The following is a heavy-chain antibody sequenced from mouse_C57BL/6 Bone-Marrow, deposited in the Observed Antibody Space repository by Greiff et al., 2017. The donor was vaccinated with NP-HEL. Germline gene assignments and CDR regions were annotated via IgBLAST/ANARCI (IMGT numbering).Heavy chain of an antibody. CDR1: GFSLTSYG. Sequence: VQLQQSGPGLVQPSQSLSITCTVSGFSLTSYGVHWVRQSPGKGLEWLGVIWSGGSTDYNAAFISRLSISKDNSKSQVFFKMNSLQADDTAIYYCARRRYYYGSSYGAWFAYWGQGTLVTVSA. CDR3: ARRRYYYGSSYGAWFAY. J-gene: IGHJ3*01. CDR2: IWSGGST. D-gene: IGHD1-1*01. V-gene: IGHV2-2*01.